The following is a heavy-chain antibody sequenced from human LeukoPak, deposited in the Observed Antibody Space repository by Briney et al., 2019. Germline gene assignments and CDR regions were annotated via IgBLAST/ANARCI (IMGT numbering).Heavy chain of an antibody. CDR1: GGTFSSYA. CDR2: IIPIFGTA. V-gene: IGHV1-69*05. CDR3: ARDREYYGSSGYSVAFYFDY. J-gene: IGHJ4*01. Sequence: ASVKVSCKASGGTFSSYAISWVRQAPGQGLEWMGGIIPIFGTANYAQKFQGRVTITTDESTSTAYMELSSLRSEDTAVYYCARDREYYGSSGYSVAFYFDYWGQGTLVTVSS. D-gene: IGHD3-22*01.